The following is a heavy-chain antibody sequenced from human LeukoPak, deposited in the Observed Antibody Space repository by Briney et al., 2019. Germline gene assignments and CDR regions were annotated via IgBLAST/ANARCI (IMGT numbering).Heavy chain of an antibody. CDR2: INHSGST. J-gene: IGHJ5*02. D-gene: IGHD1-20*01. Sequence: SETLSLTCAVYGGSFSGYYWSWIRQPPGKGLEWIGEINHSGSTNYNPSLKSRVTISVDTSKNQFSLKLSSETAADTAVYYCARVGRVTGTTLGWFDPWGQGTLVTVSS. CDR1: GGSFSGYY. CDR3: ARVGRVTGTTLGWFDP. V-gene: IGHV4-34*01.